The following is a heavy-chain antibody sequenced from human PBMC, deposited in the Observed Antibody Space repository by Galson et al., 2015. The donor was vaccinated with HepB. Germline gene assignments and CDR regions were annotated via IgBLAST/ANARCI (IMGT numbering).Heavy chain of an antibody. D-gene: IGHD6-19*01. CDR1: GFTFSSSV. Sequence: SLRLSCAASGFTFSSSVMSWVRQAPGMRLEWVAGIEGSGENTYYANSVKGRFTISRDISKNTLYLEMNTLRAEETAVYYCAKDDRQWLVQPQSGFDSWGQGTLVTVSS. CDR2: IEGSGENT. CDR3: AKDDRQWLVQPQSGFDS. J-gene: IGHJ4*02. V-gene: IGHV3-23*01.